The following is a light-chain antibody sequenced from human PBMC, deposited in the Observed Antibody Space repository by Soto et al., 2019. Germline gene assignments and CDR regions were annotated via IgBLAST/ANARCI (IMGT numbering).Light chain of an antibody. J-gene: IGKJ1*01. CDR1: RTVDGNY. CDR2: SAS. V-gene: IGKV3-20*01. CDR3: QQYSASPRT. Sequence: EVVLTQSPGTLSLSPGERATLSCRASRTVDGNYLAWYHQKPGQAPRLLIHSASTRAPGIPDRFNASGAGTDFTLTISRLEPEDSAVYYCQQYSASPRTFGPGTKVEIK.